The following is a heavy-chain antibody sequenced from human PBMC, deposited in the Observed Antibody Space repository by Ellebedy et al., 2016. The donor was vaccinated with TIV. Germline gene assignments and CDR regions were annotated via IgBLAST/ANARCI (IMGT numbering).Heavy chain of an antibody. CDR1: GFTFSSYW. CDR3: SRHTDYALDY. CDR2: INSDGSST. D-gene: IGHD4-17*01. Sequence: GESLKISCAASGFTFSSYWMHWVRQAPGKGLVWVSRINSDGSSTSYADSVKGRFTISRDNAKNSLYLQMNSLRAEDTAVYHCSRHTDYALDYWGQGALVTVSS. J-gene: IGHJ4*02. V-gene: IGHV3-74*01.